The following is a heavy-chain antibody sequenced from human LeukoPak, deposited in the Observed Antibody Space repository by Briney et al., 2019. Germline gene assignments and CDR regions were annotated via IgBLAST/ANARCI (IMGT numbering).Heavy chain of an antibody. V-gene: IGHV1-18*01. CDR3: ARDERFGELLVDY. J-gene: IGHJ4*02. Sequence: ASGKVSCKASGYSFTSYAISWVRQAPGQGLEWMGWISAYNGNTNYAQKLQGRVTMTTDTSTSTAYMELRSLRSDDTAVYYCARDERFGELLVDYWGQGTLVTVSS. D-gene: IGHD3-10*01. CDR1: GYSFTSYA. CDR2: ISAYNGNT.